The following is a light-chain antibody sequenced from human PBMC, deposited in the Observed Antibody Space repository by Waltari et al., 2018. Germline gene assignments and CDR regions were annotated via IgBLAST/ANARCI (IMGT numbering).Light chain of an antibody. CDR1: QSVLYSYNNKNY. Sequence: DLVMTQSPDSLAVSLGERATINCTSRQSVLYSYNNKNYLAWYQHKPGQPPKMVIYWASTRESGVPDRFSGSGSGTDFTLTISSLQAEDVAVYYCQQYYSTPRTFGQGTKVEIK. CDR3: QQYYSTPRT. V-gene: IGKV4-1*01. J-gene: IGKJ1*01. CDR2: WAS.